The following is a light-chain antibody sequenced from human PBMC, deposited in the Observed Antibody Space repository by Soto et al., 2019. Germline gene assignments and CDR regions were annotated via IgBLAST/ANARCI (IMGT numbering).Light chain of an antibody. CDR2: AAT. J-gene: IGKJ4*01. V-gene: IGKV1-39*01. CDR1: QDMRDN. CDR3: QQSYSTPIT. Sequence: DIQMTQSPSSLAASIGDTVDITCRASQDMRDNLNWYQQKPVNSPKLLMSAATNLETGAPSRFRGSGAETDFTLIISSLQAEESATYFCQQSYSTPITVGGGTRLEMK.